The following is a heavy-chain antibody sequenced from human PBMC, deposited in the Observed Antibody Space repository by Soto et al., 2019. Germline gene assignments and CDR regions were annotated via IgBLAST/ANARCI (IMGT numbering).Heavy chain of an antibody. V-gene: IGHV3-30*18. J-gene: IGHJ4*02. Sequence: GESLKISCAASGFTFSSYGMHWVRQAPGKGLEWVAVISYDGSNKYYADSVKGRFTISRDNSKNTLYLQMNSLRAEDTAVYYCAKDQTRGVVTAILDYWGQGTLVTVSS. CDR1: GFTFSSYG. CDR2: ISYDGSNK. CDR3: AKDQTRGVVTAILDY. D-gene: IGHD2-21*02.